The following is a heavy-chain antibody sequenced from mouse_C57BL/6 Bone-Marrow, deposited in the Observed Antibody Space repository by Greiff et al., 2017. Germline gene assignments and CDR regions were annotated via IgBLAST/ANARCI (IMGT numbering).Heavy chain of an antibody. J-gene: IGHJ1*03. CDR2: ISNLAYSI. CDR3: ARRGYYYGSSSSWYCDV. D-gene: IGHD1-1*01. Sequence: EVQLVEPGGGLVQPGGSLKLSCAASGFTFSDYGMAWVRQAPRQGPEWVAFISNLAYSIYYADPVTGRFTISIANAKNTLYLEMSRLRSEDTAMYYCARRGYYYGSSSSWYCDVWGTGTTVTVSS. CDR1: GFTFSDYG. V-gene: IGHV5-15*01.